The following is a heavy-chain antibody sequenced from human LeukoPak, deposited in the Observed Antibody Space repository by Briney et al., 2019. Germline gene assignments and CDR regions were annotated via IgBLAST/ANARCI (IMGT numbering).Heavy chain of an antibody. CDR1: GFTFSSFG. CDR3: ARDQKGDMITFGGVIVLTPDY. D-gene: IGHD3-16*02. CDR2: IKQDGSEK. J-gene: IGHJ4*02. Sequence: GGSLRPSCAASGFTFSSFGIHWVRQAPGKGLEWVANIKQDGSEKYYVDSVKGRFTISRDNAKNSLYLQMNSLRAEDTAVYYCARDQKGDMITFGGVIVLTPDYWGQGTLVTVSS. V-gene: IGHV3-7*01.